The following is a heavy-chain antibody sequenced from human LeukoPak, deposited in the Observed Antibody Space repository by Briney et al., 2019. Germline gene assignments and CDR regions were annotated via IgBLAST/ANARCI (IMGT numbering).Heavy chain of an antibody. CDR2: INQDGSEK. J-gene: IGHJ4*02. CDR3: APHCSSASCPDY. V-gene: IGHV3-7*01. CDR1: AFTFSRYW. Sequence: PGGSLRLSCAASAFTFSRYWTSWVRQAPGKGLEWVANINQDGSEKYYVDSVKGRFTISRDNARNSLYLQMNSLRTEDTSVYYCAPHCSSASCPDYWGQGTLVTVSS. D-gene: IGHD2-2*01.